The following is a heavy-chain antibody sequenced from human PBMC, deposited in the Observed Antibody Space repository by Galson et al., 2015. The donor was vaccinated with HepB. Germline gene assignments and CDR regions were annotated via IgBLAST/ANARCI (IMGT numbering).Heavy chain of an antibody. CDR3: ARLDILVVPAARGVPTDY. CDR1: GYSFTSYW. V-gene: IGHV5-10-1*01. Sequence: QSGAEVKKPRESLRIFCNGSGYSFTSYWICWVLQIPGKGLEWMGRIDPSDSYTNYSPPFQGHVTISADKSISTAYLQWSSLKASDTAMYYCARLDILVVPAARGVPTDYWGQGTLVTVSS. J-gene: IGHJ4*02. D-gene: IGHD2-2*01. CDR2: IDPSDSYT.